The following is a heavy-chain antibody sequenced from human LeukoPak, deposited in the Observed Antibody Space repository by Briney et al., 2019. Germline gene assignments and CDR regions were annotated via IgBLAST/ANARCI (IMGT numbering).Heavy chain of an antibody. D-gene: IGHD1-26*01. CDR2: IYYSGST. CDR3: ARHGANGSYLYYFDY. CDR1: GGSISSYY. Sequence: SETLSLTCTVSGGSISSYYWSWIRQTPGKGLEWIGYIYYSGSTKYNPSPKSRITISVDTSKNQFSLKLSSVNAADTAVYFCARHGANGSYLYYFDYWGQGTLVTVSS. V-gene: IGHV4-59*08. J-gene: IGHJ4*02.